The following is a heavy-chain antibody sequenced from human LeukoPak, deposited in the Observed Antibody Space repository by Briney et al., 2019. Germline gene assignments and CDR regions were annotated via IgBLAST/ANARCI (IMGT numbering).Heavy chain of an antibody. CDR3: ARAARAYGDY. Sequence: ASVKVSCKASGYTFTSYYMHWVRQAPGQGLEWMGIINPSGGSTSYAQKLQGRVTMTTDTSTSTAYMELRSLRSDDTAVYYCARAARAYGDYWGQGTLVTVSS. CDR1: GYTFTSYY. CDR2: INPSGGST. V-gene: IGHV1-46*01. J-gene: IGHJ4*02. D-gene: IGHD4-17*01.